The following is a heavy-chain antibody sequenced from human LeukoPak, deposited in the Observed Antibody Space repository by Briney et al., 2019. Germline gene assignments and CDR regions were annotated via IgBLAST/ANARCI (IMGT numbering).Heavy chain of an antibody. J-gene: IGHJ3*02. D-gene: IGHD1-26*01. CDR3: ARYIVSYPHDAFDI. CDR1: GGSISSYY. CDR2: IYYSGST. V-gene: IGHV4-59*01. Sequence: SETLSLTCTVSGGSISSYYWSWIRQPPGRGLEWIGYIYYSGSTSYNPSLKSRVTISVDTSKKQFSLKLSSVTAADTAFYYCARYIVSYPHDAFDIWGQGTMVTVSS.